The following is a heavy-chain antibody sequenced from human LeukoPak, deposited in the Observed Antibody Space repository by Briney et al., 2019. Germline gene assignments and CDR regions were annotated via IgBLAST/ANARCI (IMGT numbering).Heavy chain of an antibody. D-gene: IGHD1-14*01. CDR3: AKTLTGYYYYYGMDV. V-gene: IGHV3-30*18. J-gene: IGHJ6*02. Sequence: GGSLRLSCAASGFTFSSYGMHWVRQAPGKGLEWVAVISYDGSNKYYADSVKGRFTISRDNSKNTLYLQMNSLRAEDTAVYYCAKTLTGYYYYYGMDVWGQGTTVTVSS. CDR2: ISYDGSNK. CDR1: GFTFSSYG.